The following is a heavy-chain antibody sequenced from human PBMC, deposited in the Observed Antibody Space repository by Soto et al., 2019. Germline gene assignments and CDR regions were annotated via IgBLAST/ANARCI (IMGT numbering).Heavy chain of an antibody. CDR3: ARGESRYFDWLSTYYYYGMDV. Sequence: PVGSLRLSCAASGFTFSSYSMNWVRQAPGKGLEWVSSISSSSSYIYYADSVKGRFTISRDNAKNSLYLQMNSLRAEDTAVYYCARGESRYFDWLSTYYYYGMDVWGQGTTVTVSS. J-gene: IGHJ6*02. CDR1: GFTFSSYS. CDR2: ISSSSSYI. D-gene: IGHD3-9*01. V-gene: IGHV3-21*01.